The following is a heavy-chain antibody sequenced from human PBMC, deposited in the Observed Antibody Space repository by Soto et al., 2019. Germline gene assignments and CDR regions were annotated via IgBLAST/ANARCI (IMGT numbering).Heavy chain of an antibody. Sequence: SGGSLRLSCAASGFTFSNAWMSWVRQAPGKGLEWVGRIKSKTDGGTTDYAAPVKGRFTISRDDSKNTLYLQMNSLKTEDTAVYYCTTDLDYYDSSGYFLCDYWGQGTLVTVSS. V-gene: IGHV3-15*01. CDR3: TTDLDYYDSSGYFLCDY. J-gene: IGHJ4*02. D-gene: IGHD3-22*01. CDR2: IKSKTDGGTT. CDR1: GFTFSNAW.